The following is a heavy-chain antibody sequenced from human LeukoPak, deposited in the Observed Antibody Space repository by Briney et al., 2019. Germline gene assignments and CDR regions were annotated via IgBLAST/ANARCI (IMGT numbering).Heavy chain of an antibody. CDR3: AKVLVPAPLNDAFDI. CDR2: ISGSGGST. D-gene: IGHD2-2*01. V-gene: IGHV3-23*01. J-gene: IGHJ3*02. Sequence: GGSLRLSCAASGFTFSSYAMSWVRQAPGKGLEWVSAISGSGGSTYYAGSVKGRFTISRDNSKNTLYLQMNSLRAEDTAVYYCAKVLVPAPLNDAFDIWGQGTMVTVSS. CDR1: GFTFSSYA.